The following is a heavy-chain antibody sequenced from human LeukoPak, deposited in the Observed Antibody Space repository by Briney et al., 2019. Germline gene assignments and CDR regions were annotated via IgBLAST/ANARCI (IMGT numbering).Heavy chain of an antibody. J-gene: IGHJ4*02. CDR1: GFTFSDHY. CDR3: TRDPRLADY. V-gene: IGHV3-11*01. Sequence: GXSLRXSCAASGFTFSDHYMTWIRQAPGKGLEWLSYISPSGSDMNNADSVKGRFTISRDNAKGSLYLQMNSLRAEDTAVYYCTRDPRLADYWGQGTLVTVSS. CDR2: ISPSGSDM.